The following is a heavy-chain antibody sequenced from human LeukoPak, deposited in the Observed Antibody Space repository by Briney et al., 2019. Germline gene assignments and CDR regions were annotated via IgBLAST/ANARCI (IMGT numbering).Heavy chain of an antibody. CDR1: GFTFSSYS. CDR3: ARASSRDYYDSSGYFGDY. D-gene: IGHD3-22*01. J-gene: IGHJ4*02. CDR2: ISSSSSYI. V-gene: IGHV3-21*01. Sequence: PGGSLRLSCAASGFTFSSYSMNWVRQAPGKGLEWVSSISSSSSYIYYADSVKGRLTISRDNAKNSLYLQMNSLRAEDTAVYYCARASSRDYYDSSGYFGDYWGQGTLVTVSS.